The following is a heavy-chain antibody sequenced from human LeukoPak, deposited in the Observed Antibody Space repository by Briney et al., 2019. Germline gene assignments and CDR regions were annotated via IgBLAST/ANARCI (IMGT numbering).Heavy chain of an antibody. V-gene: IGHV3-21*01. CDR3: AGEIEYYYDASYYYGMDV. Sequence: PGGSLRLSCAASGFTFSSYSMNWVRQAPGKGLEWVSSISSSSSYIYYADSVKGRFTISRDNAKNSLYLQMNSLRAEDTAGYYCAGEIEYYYDASYYYGMDVWGQGTTVTVSS. CDR1: GFTFSSYS. CDR2: ISSSSSYI. D-gene: IGHD3-22*01. J-gene: IGHJ6*02.